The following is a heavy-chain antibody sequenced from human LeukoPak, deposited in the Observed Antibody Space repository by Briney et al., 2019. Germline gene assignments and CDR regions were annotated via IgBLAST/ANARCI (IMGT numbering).Heavy chain of an antibody. CDR3: ARDGGNPRY. V-gene: IGHV4-30-2*01. D-gene: IGHD4-23*01. CDR1: GGSISSGGYY. CDR2: IYHSGST. J-gene: IGHJ4*02. Sequence: SSETLSLTCTVSGGSISSGGYYWSWIRQPPGKGLEWIGYIYHSGSTYYNPSLKSRVTISVDRSKNQFSLKLSSVTAADTAVYYCARDGGNPRYWGQGTLVTVSS.